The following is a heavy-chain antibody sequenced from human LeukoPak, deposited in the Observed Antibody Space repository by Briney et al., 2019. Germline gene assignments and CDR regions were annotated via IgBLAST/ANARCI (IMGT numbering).Heavy chain of an antibody. CDR3: AKETAVAGAASYYYYYMDV. V-gene: IGHV3-30*02. CDR2: IRYDGSNK. Sequence: SGGSLRLSCAASGFTFSSYAMHWVRQAPGKGLEWVAFIRYDGSNKYYADSVKGRFTISRDNSKNTLYLQMNSLRAEDTAVYYCAKETAVAGAASYYYYYMDVWGKGTTVTISS. J-gene: IGHJ6*03. D-gene: IGHD6-19*01. CDR1: GFTFSSYA.